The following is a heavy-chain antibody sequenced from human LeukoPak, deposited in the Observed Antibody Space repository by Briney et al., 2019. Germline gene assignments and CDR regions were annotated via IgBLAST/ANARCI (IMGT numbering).Heavy chain of an antibody. Sequence: GGSLRLSCAASGFTFSSYGMHWVRQAPGKGLEWVAVIWYDGSNKYYGDSVKGRFTISRDNSKNTLYLQMNSLRAEDTAVYYCARDAAYDSSGYPEYYFDYWGQGTLVTVSS. D-gene: IGHD3-22*01. V-gene: IGHV3-33*01. CDR2: IWYDGSNK. J-gene: IGHJ4*02. CDR1: GFTFSSYG. CDR3: ARDAAYDSSGYPEYYFDY.